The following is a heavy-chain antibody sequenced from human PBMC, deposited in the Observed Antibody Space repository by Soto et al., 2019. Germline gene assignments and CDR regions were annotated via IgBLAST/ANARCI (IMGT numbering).Heavy chain of an antibody. Sequence: PSETLSLTCAVYGGSFTDYYWTWIRQPPGKGLEWIGEISHSGATNYNPSLKSRVTISEDTSKNQVSLKVTSVTAADTAVFYCERGNHYYGMDVWGQGTKVTVSS. J-gene: IGHJ6*02. CDR2: ISHSGAT. CDR3: ERGNHYYGMDV. V-gene: IGHV4-34*01. CDR1: GGSFTDYY.